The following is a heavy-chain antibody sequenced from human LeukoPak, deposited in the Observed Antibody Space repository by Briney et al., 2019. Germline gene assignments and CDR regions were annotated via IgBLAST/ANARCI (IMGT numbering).Heavy chain of an antibody. CDR2: ISNDGSNK. V-gene: IGHV3-30-3*01. D-gene: IGHD3-10*01. J-gene: IGHJ4*02. CDR3: ARGGALLWFGASFDY. CDR1: GFTFNTYT. Sequence: GGSLRLSCAASGFTFNTYTTHWVRQAPDRRLEWVAVISNDGSNKFYVDSVKGRFTISRDNSKNTLYLQMNSLRAEDTAVYYCARGGALLWFGASFDYWGQGTLVTVSS.